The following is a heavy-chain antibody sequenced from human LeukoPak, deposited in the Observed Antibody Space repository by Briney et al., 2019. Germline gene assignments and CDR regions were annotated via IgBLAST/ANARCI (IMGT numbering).Heavy chain of an antibody. J-gene: IGHJ4*02. CDR3: ARPSRGYSYGLDY. D-gene: IGHD5-18*01. Sequence: ASVKVSCKASGYTFTGYYMHWVRQAPGQGLEWMGWINPNSGGTNYAQKFQGRVTMTRDTSISTAYMELSRLRSDDTVVYYCARPSRGYSYGLDYWGQGTLVTVSS. CDR1: GYTFTGYY. V-gene: IGHV1-2*02. CDR2: INPNSGGT.